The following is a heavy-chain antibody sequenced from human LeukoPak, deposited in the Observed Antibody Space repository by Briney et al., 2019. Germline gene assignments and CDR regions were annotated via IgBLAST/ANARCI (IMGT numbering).Heavy chain of an antibody. D-gene: IGHD6-19*01. CDR3: ARGFLYSSGWYVY. CDR1: GGSFSGYY. Sequence: SETLSLTCAVYGGSFSGYYWSWIRQPPGKGLEWIGEINHSGSTNYNPSLMSRVTISVDTSKNQFSLKLSSVTAADTAVYYCARGFLYSSGWYVYWGQGTLVTVSS. J-gene: IGHJ4*02. V-gene: IGHV4-34*01. CDR2: INHSGST.